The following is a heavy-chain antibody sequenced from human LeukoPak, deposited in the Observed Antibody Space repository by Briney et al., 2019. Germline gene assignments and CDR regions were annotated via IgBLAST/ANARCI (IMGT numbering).Heavy chain of an antibody. D-gene: IGHD6-13*01. J-gene: IGHJ2*01. V-gene: IGHV1-2*02. CDR3: AREQQLGSWYFDL. Sequence: GASVKVSCKASGYTFTGYYMHWVRQAPGQGLEWMGWINPSTGDTNYAQNFQGRVTMTRDTSISTAFMDLTRLRSDDTAVYYCAREQQLGSWYFDLWGRGTLVTVSS. CDR2: INPSTGDT. CDR1: GYTFTGYY.